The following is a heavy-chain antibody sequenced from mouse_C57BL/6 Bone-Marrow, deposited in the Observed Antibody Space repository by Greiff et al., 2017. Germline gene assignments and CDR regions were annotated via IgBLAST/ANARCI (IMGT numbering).Heavy chain of an antibody. CDR1: GFNIKDDY. V-gene: IGHV14-4*01. CDR3: TDPIYDGYYFDV. CDR2: IDPENGDT. Sequence: VQLQQSGAELVRPGASVKLSCTASGFNIKDDYMHWVKQRPEQGLEWIGWIDPENGDTEYASKFQGKATITEDTSSNTTYLQLSSLTSEYTAVYYCTDPIYDGYYFDVWGTGTTVTVSS. D-gene: IGHD2-3*01. J-gene: IGHJ1*03.